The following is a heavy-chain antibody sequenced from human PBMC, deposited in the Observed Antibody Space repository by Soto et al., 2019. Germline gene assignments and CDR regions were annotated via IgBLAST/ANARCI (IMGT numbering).Heavy chain of an antibody. Sequence: EVQLLESGGGLVQPGGSLRLSCAASGFTFGRYAMDWVRQAPGKGLEWVSAISGSGGSTYYADSVKGRFTISRDNSKNTLYLQMNSLRAEDTAVYYCAKDSYCSGSYYTLAFDYWGQGTLVTVSS. V-gene: IGHV3-23*01. CDR1: GFTFGRYA. CDR3: AKDSYCSGSYYTLAFDY. CDR2: ISGSGGST. D-gene: IGHD3-10*01. J-gene: IGHJ4*02.